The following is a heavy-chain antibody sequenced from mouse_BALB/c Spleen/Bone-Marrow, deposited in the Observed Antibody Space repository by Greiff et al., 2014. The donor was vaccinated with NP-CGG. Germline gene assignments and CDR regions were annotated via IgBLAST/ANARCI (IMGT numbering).Heavy chain of an antibody. CDR3: TGYGNYVETSFAY. CDR1: GYSFNRYW. J-gene: IGHJ3*01. CDR2: IYPGNSDT. D-gene: IGHD2-1*01. V-gene: IGHV1-5*01. Sequence: VQLQQSGTVLAKPGGSVKMSCKASGYSFNRYWVHWGKKRPGQGLEWIGAIYPGNSDTRYNQKFKGKAKLTAVTSASTAYMELSSLTNEGSAVYYCTGYGNYVETSFAYWGQGTLVTVSA.